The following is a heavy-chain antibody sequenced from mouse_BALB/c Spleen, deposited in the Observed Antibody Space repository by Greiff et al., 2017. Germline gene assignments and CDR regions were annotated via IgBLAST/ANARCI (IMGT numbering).Heavy chain of an antibody. D-gene: IGHD1-1*01. J-gene: IGHJ3*01. CDR3: ASYGSSYGFAY. Sequence: VMLVESGPGLVAPSQSLSITCTVSGFSLTSYGVHWVRQPPGKGLEWLGVIWAGGSTNYNSALMSRLSISKDNSKSQVFLKMNSLQTDDTAMYYCASYGSSYGFAYWGQGTLVTVSA. V-gene: IGHV2-9*02. CDR2: IWAGGST. CDR1: GFSLTSYG.